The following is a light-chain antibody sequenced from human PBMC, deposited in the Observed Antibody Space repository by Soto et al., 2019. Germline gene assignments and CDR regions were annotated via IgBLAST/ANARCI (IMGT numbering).Light chain of an antibody. Sequence: QSVLTQPASASGSPGQSITISCTGTSSDVGGYNYVSWYQQHPGKGPKLMIYEVSNRPSGVSNRFSGSKSGNTATLTISGLQAEDEADYYCSSYTSTTTGVFGTGTKVTVL. J-gene: IGLJ1*01. CDR2: EVS. CDR3: SSYTSTTTGV. V-gene: IGLV2-14*03. CDR1: SSDVGGYNY.